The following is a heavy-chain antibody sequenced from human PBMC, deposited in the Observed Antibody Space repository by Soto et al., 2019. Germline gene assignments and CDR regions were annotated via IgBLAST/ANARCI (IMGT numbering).Heavy chain of an antibody. D-gene: IGHD3-9*01. Sequence: GGSLRLSCSASGFTFSEYSMHWVRQAPGKGLQYVSTISSDGDITYYADSVKGRFTISRDNSKNTLYLQMNSLRPEDTAVYYCVKVSTFYDILTGYYSTNFFDPWGQGTLVTVSS. J-gene: IGHJ5*02. V-gene: IGHV3-64D*06. CDR3: VKVSTFYDILTGYYSTNFFDP. CDR2: ISSDGDIT. CDR1: GFTFSEYS.